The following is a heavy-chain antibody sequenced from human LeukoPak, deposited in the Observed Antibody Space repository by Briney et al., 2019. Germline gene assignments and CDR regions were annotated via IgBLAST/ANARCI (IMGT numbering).Heavy chain of an antibody. Sequence: PGGSLRLFCAASGFIFTNYAMSWVRQAPGKGLEWVSGITGSGGRTYYADSVKGRLPISRYNSKNTLYLQMNSRRVEDTAIFYGAKVAIVGAIEAAYFDYWGQGTQVSVSS. CDR1: GFIFTNYA. V-gene: IGHV3-23*01. CDR2: ITGSGGRT. D-gene: IGHD1-26*01. CDR3: AKVAIVGAIEAAYFDY. J-gene: IGHJ4*02.